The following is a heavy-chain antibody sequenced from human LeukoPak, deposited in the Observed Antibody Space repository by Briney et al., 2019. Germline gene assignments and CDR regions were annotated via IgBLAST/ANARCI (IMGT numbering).Heavy chain of an antibody. Sequence: PGGSLRLSCVASGFSFSDYYMSWIRQAPGKGLEWVSYIGSTIYYADSVKGRFTISRDNSKNTLYLQMNSLSAEDTALYFCAKGYCTGTSCYTGLDYWGQGTLVTVSS. V-gene: IGHV3-11*04. CDR1: GFSFSDYY. CDR3: AKGYCTGTSCYTGLDY. J-gene: IGHJ4*02. D-gene: IGHD2-2*02. CDR2: IGSTI.